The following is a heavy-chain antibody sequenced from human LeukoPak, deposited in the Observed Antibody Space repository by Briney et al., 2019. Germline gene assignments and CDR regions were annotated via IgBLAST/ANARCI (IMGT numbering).Heavy chain of an antibody. V-gene: IGHV3-48*02. CDR3: ARDGSGYCSGGSCYSAEYFQH. J-gene: IGHJ1*01. Sequence: GGSLRLSCAASGFTFSSYNMHWVRQAPGKGLEWVSHISSSGNTIFYADSVKGRFAISRDNTKNSPHLQMNSLRDEDTAVYYCARDGSGYCSGGSCYSAEYFQHWGQGTLVTVSS. CDR2: ISSSGNTI. CDR1: GFTFSSYN. D-gene: IGHD2-15*01.